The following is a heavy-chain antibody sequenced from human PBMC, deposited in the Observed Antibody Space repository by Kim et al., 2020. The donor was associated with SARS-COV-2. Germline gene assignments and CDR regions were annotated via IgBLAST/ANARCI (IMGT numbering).Heavy chain of an antibody. CDR2: INSDGTTT. V-gene: IGHV3-74*01. Sequence: GGSLRLSCAASGFTFSSYWMHWVRQAPGKGLVWVSRINSDGTTTYYADSVKGRFTISRDNAKNTLYLQMNSLTAEDTAVYYCARWQFRSGWYSFDYWGQGTLVTVSS. CDR1: GFTFSSYW. J-gene: IGHJ4*02. CDR3: ARWQFRSGWYSFDY. D-gene: IGHD6-19*01.